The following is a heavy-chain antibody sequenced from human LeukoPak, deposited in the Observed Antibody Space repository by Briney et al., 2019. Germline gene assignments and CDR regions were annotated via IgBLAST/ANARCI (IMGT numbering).Heavy chain of an antibody. V-gene: IGHV1-2*02. CDR2: INPNSGGT. CDR1: GYTFTGYY. D-gene: IGHD6-19*01. J-gene: IGHJ4*02. CDR3: ARLWLDYFDY. Sequence: VASVKVSCKASGYTFTGYYMHWVRQAPGQGLEWMGWINPNSGGTNYAQKFQGRVTTTRDTSISTAYMELSRLRSDDTAVYYCARLWLDYFDYWGQGTLVTVSS.